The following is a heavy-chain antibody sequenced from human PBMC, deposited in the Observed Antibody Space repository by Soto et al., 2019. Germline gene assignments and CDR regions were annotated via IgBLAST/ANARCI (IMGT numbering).Heavy chain of an antibody. Sequence: SGPTLVNPTQTLTLTCTFSGFSLSTSGMCVSWIRQPPGKALEWLALIDWDDDKYYSTSLKTRLTISKDTSKNQVVLTMTNMDPVDTATYYCARIRIGDSSGYYTHYYFDYWGQGTLVTVSS. CDR3: ARIRIGDSSGYYTHYYFDY. CDR2: IDWDDDK. D-gene: IGHD3-22*01. CDR1: GFSLSTSGMC. J-gene: IGHJ4*02. V-gene: IGHV2-70*01.